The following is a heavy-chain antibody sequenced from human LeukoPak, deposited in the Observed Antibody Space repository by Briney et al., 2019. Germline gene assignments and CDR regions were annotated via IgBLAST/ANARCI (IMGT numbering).Heavy chain of an antibody. D-gene: IGHD6-13*01. J-gene: IGHJ4*02. CDR1: GGSFSGYY. Sequence: PSETLSLTCAVYGGSFSGYYWSWIRQPPGKGLEWIGEINHSGSTNYNPSLKSRVTISVGTSKNQFSLKLSSVTAADTAVYYCARGLGAAADFYYFDYWGQGTLVTVSS. V-gene: IGHV4-34*01. CDR3: ARGLGAAADFYYFDY. CDR2: INHSGST.